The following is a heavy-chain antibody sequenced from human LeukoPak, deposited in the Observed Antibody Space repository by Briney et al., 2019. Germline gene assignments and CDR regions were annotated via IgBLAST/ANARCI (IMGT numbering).Heavy chain of an antibody. J-gene: IGHJ4*02. V-gene: IGHV3-20*04. Sequence: GGSLRLSCAASGFTFSSYWMNWVRQAPGKGLEWVSGINWNGGRRGYADSEKGRFTISRDNAKNSLYLQMNSLRAEDTALYYCARMDIVVVPAAIGDYFDYWGQGTLVTVSS. CDR2: INWNGGRR. CDR1: GFTFSSYW. CDR3: ARMDIVVVPAAIGDYFDY. D-gene: IGHD2-2*02.